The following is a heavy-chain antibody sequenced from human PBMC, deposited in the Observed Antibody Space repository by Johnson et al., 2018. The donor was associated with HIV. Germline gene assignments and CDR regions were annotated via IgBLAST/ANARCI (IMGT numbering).Heavy chain of an antibody. Sequence: QVQLVESGGGVVQPGRSLRLSCAASGFTFSSYAMHWVRQAPGKGLDWVAVISYDGSNKYYADSVKGRFTISRDNAKNSLYLQMNSLRAEDTAVYYCAKDLPPNSSWYGAPDAFDIWGQGTMVTVSS. D-gene: IGHD6-13*01. CDR1: GFTFSSYA. J-gene: IGHJ3*02. V-gene: IGHV3-30*04. CDR2: ISYDGSNK. CDR3: AKDLPPNSSWYGAPDAFDI.